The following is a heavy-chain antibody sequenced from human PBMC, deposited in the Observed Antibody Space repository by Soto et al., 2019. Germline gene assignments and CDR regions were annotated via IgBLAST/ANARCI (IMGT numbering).Heavy chain of an antibody. CDR3: ARLGSQGMDV. Sequence: PGESLKISFKGSGYSFTCYWISWVRQMPGKGLEWMGRIDPSGSYTNYSPSFQGHVTISADKSISTAYLQWSSLKASDTAMYYCARLGSQGMDVWGQGTTVTVSS. V-gene: IGHV5-10-1*01. D-gene: IGHD1-26*01. CDR2: IDPSGSYT. CDR1: GYSFTCYW. J-gene: IGHJ6*02.